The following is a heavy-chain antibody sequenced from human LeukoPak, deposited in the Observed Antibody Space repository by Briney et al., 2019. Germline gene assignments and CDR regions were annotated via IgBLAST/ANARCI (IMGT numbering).Heavy chain of an antibody. CDR2: INEDGSEK. V-gene: IGHV3-7*04. CDR3: ARDPFSRGFGAFDV. CDR1: GFTFNTFW. Sequence: GGSLRLSCAASGFTFNTFWMTWVRQAPGKGLEWVANINEDGSEKVYLDSLKGRITVSRDNAKNTVHLRMDSLRVEDTALYYCARDPFSRGFGAFDVWGQGTMVTVSS. J-gene: IGHJ3*01. D-gene: IGHD2-2*01.